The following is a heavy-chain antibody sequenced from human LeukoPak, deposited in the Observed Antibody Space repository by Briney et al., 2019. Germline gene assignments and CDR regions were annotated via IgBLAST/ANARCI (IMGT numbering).Heavy chain of an antibody. J-gene: IGHJ4*02. CDR1: GYTFTSYY. CDR2: MNPNSGNT. V-gene: IGHV1-8*02. Sequence: TSVKVSCKASGYTFTSYYMHWVRQATGQGLEWMGWMNPNSGNTGYAQKFQGRVTMTRNTSISTAYMELSSLRAEDTAVYYCARGGLYASGSYRTDFWGQGTLVTVSP. CDR3: ARGGLYASGSYRTDF. D-gene: IGHD3-10*01.